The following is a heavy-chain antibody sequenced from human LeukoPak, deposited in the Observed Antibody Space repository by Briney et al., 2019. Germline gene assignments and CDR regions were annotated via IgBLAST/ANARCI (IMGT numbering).Heavy chain of an antibody. Sequence: SETLSLTCTVSGGSISSYYWGWIRQPPGKGLEWIGSIYYSGSTYYNPSLKSRVTISVDTSKNQFSLKLSSVTAADTAVYYCARAEYYDSSGYWDYWGQGTLVTVSS. CDR1: GGSISSYY. D-gene: IGHD3-22*01. CDR3: ARAEYYDSSGYWDY. V-gene: IGHV4-39*07. J-gene: IGHJ4*02. CDR2: IYYSGST.